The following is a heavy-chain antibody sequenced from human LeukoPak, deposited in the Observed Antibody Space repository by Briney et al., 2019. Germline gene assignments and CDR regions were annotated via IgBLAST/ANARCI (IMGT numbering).Heavy chain of an antibody. Sequence: ASVKVSCKTSGYIFNNYDINWVRQAPGQGLEWMGWMNPGRGSTGYAQKFQGRVTMTRNTSMSTAYMQLTSPTSEDTAVYYCARGEPVTMYHWGQGTLVTVSS. J-gene: IGHJ5*02. CDR1: GYIFNNYD. V-gene: IGHV1-8*01. D-gene: IGHD4-17*01. CDR2: MNPGRGST. CDR3: ARGEPVTMYH.